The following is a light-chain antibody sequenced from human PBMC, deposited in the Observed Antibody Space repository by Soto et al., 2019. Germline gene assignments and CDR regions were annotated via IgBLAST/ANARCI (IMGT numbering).Light chain of an antibody. Sequence: DIQMTQSPSSLSASVGDSVTISCRASQSITTYLSWYQQKPGKAPKLLIYAASTLQSGVPSRFSGSGSGTDFSLTISSLQFEDFATYYCQQSYSIPLTFGGGTNVEIK. CDR2: AAS. V-gene: IGKV1-39*01. CDR1: QSITTY. J-gene: IGKJ4*01. CDR3: QQSYSIPLT.